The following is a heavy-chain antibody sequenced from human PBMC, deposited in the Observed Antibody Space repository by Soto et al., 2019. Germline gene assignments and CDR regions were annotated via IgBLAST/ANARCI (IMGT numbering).Heavy chain of an antibody. Sequence: PSETLSLTCTVSRGSISSGDYFWSWIRQSPGKGLEWIGYIYYTGITHLNPSLKSRLTMAVDTSKNEFSLKLTSVSAADTAVYFCAREERKGIISWFDPWGQGTPVTVSS. CDR3: AREERKGIISWFDP. CDR2: IYYTGIT. J-gene: IGHJ5*02. CDR1: RGSISSGDYF. D-gene: IGHD2-21*01. V-gene: IGHV4-30-4*01.